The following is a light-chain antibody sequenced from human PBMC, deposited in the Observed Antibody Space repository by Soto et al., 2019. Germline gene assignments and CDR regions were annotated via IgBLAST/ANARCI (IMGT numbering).Light chain of an antibody. CDR1: QSINYY. CDR3: QQYGNLWT. J-gene: IGKJ1*01. CDR2: KAS. Sequence: DIQLTQSPSTLSASVGDRVTISCRASQSINYYLAWYQQKPGKAPKLLIYKASTLESGVPSTFSGSGSGTEFSLTISSLQPDDFATYYCQQYGNLWTFGQGTKVEIK. V-gene: IGKV1-5*03.